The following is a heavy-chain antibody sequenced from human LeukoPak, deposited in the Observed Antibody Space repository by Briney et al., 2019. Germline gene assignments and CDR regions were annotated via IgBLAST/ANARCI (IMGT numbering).Heavy chain of an antibody. Sequence: SETLSLTCAVYGGSFSGYYWSWIRQPPGKGLEWIGEINHSGSTNYNPSLKSRVTISVDTSKNQFSLKLSSVTAANTAVYYCARQQRIYYFDYWGQGTLVTVSS. CDR3: ARQQRIYYFDY. J-gene: IGHJ4*02. D-gene: IGHD6-25*01. CDR2: INHSGST. CDR1: GGSFSGYY. V-gene: IGHV4-34*01.